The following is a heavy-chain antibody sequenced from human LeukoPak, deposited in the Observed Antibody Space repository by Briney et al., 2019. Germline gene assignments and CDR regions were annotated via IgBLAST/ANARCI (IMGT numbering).Heavy chain of an antibody. D-gene: IGHD6-19*01. V-gene: IGHV3-9*01. CDR3: AKVRGTYSSGYFFDY. CDR1: GFTFDNYA. J-gene: IGHJ4*02. CDR2: ISWNSGYI. Sequence: GRSLRLSCAASGFTFDNYAMHWVRQAPGKGLEWLSIISWNSGYIGYADSVKGRFTISRDNAKKSLDLQMNSLRAEDTAFYYCAKVRGTYSSGYFFDYWGLGTLVTVSS.